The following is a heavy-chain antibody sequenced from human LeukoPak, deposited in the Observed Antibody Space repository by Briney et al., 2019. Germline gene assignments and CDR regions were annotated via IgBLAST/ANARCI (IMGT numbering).Heavy chain of an antibody. CDR3: ARDGRFGRDV. CDR2: IWYAESST. V-gene: IGHV3-33*08. CDR1: GFTVSSNY. Sequence: GGSLRLSCAASGFTVSSNYMSWVRQAPGKGLEWVAVIWYAESSTYYTDSVKGRFTISRDNSKKTVYLQMNSLRVEDTGVYYCARDGRFGRDVWGQGTTVTVSS. J-gene: IGHJ6*02.